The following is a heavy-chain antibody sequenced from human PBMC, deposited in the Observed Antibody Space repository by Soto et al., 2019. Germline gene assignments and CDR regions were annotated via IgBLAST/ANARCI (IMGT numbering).Heavy chain of an antibody. CDR2: MNPNSGNT. CDR3: ARWGAGYCSSTSCSGPRHLIDY. J-gene: IGHJ4*02. V-gene: IGHV1-8*01. D-gene: IGHD2-2*01. CDR1: GYTFTSYD. Sequence: APVKVSCKASGYTFTSYDINWVRQATGQGLEWMGWMNPNSGNTGYAQKFQGRVTMTRNTSISTAYMELSSLRSEDTAVYYCARWGAGYCSSTSCSGPRHLIDYWGQGTLVTVSS.